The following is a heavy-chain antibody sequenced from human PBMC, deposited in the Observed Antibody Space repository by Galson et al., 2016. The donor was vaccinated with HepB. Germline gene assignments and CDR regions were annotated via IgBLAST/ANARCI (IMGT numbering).Heavy chain of an antibody. CDR1: GYSFTVHY. CDR3: TRREGSGSGWSNFEY. D-gene: IGHD6-19*01. V-gene: IGHV1-2*04. CDR2: INPNSGGT. Sequence: SVKVSCKASGYSFTVHYIHWVRQAPGEGLEWMGWINPNSGGTKYAQKFQGWVTMTRDTSIRTAYMEVTRLRSNDTAVYYCTRREGSGSGWSNFEYWGQGTLVTVSS. J-gene: IGHJ4*02.